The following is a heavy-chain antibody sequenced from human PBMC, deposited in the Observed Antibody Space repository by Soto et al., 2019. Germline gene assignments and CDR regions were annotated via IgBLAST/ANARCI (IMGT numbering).Heavy chain of an antibody. V-gene: IGHV3-23*01. CDR2: TSGSGGST. J-gene: IGHJ4*02. CDR1: GFTFSSYP. D-gene: IGHD3-10*01. Sequence: EMQLLESGGGLVQPGGSLRLSCAASGFTFSSYPMNWVRQPPGKGLEWVSGTSGSGGSTYYADSVKGRFTIYRDNSKNTLYLQMNSLRAEDTAVYYCAHWGFTMVRGVSYWGQGTLVTVSS. CDR3: AHWGFTMVRGVSY.